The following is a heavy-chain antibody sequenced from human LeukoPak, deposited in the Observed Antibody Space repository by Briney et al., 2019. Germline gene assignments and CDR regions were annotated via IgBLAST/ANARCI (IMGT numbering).Heavy chain of an antibody. CDR2: IYYSGTT. Sequence: SETLSLTCTASGGSISSYYWSWIRQPPGKGLEWIGYIYYSGTTNYNPSLKSRVTISVDTSKNQFSLKLSSVTAADTAVYYCAREVDGSGSYYPGDYFDYWGQGTLVTVSS. D-gene: IGHD3-10*01. CDR3: AREVDGSGSYYPGDYFDY. J-gene: IGHJ4*02. CDR1: GGSISSYY. V-gene: IGHV4-59*12.